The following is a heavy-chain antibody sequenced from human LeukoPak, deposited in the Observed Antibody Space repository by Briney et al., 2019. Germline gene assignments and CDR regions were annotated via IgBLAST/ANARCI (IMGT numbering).Heavy chain of an antibody. CDR2: ISAYNGNT. CDR3: ARDFVVVVAAIYYYYGMDV. Sequence: ASVKVSCKASGYTFTSYGISWVRQAPGQGLEWMGWISAYNGNTNYAQKLQGRVTMTTDTSTSTAYMELRGLRSDDTAVYYCARDFVVVVAAIYYYYGMDVWGQGTTVTVSS. V-gene: IGHV1-18*01. J-gene: IGHJ6*02. D-gene: IGHD2-15*01. CDR1: GYTFTSYG.